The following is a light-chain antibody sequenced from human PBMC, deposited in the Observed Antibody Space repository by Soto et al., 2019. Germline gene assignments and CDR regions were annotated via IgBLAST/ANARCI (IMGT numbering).Light chain of an antibody. V-gene: IGLV2-8*01. Sequence: QSALTQPPSASGSPGQSVTISCTGTSSDVGSYNYVSWYQQHPGKAPKLMIYEVNKRPSGVPDRFSASKSGNTASLTVSGLQDEAEADYYCSSQAGSRGVVFGGGTKVTVL. CDR2: EVN. CDR1: SSDVGSYNY. J-gene: IGLJ2*01. CDR3: SSQAGSRGVV.